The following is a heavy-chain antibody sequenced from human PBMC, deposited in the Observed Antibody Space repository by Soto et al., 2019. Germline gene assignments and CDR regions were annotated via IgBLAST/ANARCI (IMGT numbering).Heavy chain of an antibody. J-gene: IGHJ6*02. CDR3: ARFNQHTRTNYYGMDV. D-gene: IGHD1-1*01. Sequence: SETLSLTCAVYGGSFSGYYWSWIRQPPGKGLEWIGEINHSGSTNYNPSLKSRVTISVDTSKNQFSLKLSSVTAADTAVYYCARFNQHTRTNYYGMDVWGQGTTVTVSS. CDR2: INHSGST. CDR1: GGSFSGYY. V-gene: IGHV4-34*01.